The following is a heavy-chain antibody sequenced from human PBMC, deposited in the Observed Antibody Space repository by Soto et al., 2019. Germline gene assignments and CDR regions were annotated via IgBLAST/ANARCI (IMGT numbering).Heavy chain of an antibody. V-gene: IGHV4-39*02. CDR2: IYYSGST. CDR1: GGSISSSSYY. D-gene: IGHD3-22*01. Sequence: PSETLSLTCTVSGGSISSSSYYWGWIRQPPGKGLEWIGCIYYSGSTYYNPSLKSRVTISVDRSKNHFSLQLNSVTAADTAMYYCARSLDYDTSGPYYFDAWGQGTLVTVSS. J-gene: IGHJ4*02. CDR3: ARSLDYDTSGPYYFDA.